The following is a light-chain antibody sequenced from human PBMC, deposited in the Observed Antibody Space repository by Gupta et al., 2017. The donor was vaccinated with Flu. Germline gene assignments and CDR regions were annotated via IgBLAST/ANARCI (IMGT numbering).Light chain of an antibody. CDR3: QQRSNWPPLT. Sequence: ERATLSCRASQSISNYLAWYQQKPGQAPRLLIHDASTRATGIPARFSGSGSGTDFTLTISSLEPEDFAIYYCQQRSNWPPLTFGGGTKVEIK. CDR2: DAS. J-gene: IGKJ4*01. V-gene: IGKV3-11*01. CDR1: QSISNY.